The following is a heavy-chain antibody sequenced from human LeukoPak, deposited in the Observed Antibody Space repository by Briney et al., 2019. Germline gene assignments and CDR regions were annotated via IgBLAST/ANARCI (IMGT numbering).Heavy chain of an antibody. V-gene: IGHV1-2*02. J-gene: IGHJ4*02. Sequence: ASVKVSCKASGYTFTGYYMHWVRQAPGQGLEWMGWINPNSGGTNYAQKFQGRVTMTRDTSISTAYMELSRLRSDDTAVYYCARDRIGNYDSSGYYYYWGQGTLVTVSS. CDR1: GYTFTGYY. CDR2: INPNSGGT. CDR3: ARDRIGNYDSSGYYYY. D-gene: IGHD3-22*01.